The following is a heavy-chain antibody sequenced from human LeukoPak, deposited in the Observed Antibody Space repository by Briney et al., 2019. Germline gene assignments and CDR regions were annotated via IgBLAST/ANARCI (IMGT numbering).Heavy chain of an antibody. CDR2: IYPADSDI. D-gene: IGHD2-15*01. J-gene: IGHJ5*02. V-gene: IGHV5-51*01. Sequence: GESLKISCKGSGYSINNYWIGWVRQMPGKGLEWMGIIYPADSDIRYSPSFQGQVTISADKSISTAYLQWSSLKASDTAMYYCARQEYCSGGSCYTWFDPWGQGTPVTVSS. CDR1: GYSINNYW. CDR3: ARQEYCSGGSCYTWFDP.